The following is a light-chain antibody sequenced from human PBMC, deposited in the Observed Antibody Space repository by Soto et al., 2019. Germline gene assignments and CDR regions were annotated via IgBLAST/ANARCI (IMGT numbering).Light chain of an antibody. CDR3: SSYTSSSTVV. CDR2: DVS. V-gene: IGLV2-14*03. J-gene: IGLJ3*02. CDR1: RSHVGRYNY. Sequence: SALTQPASVSGSPGQSINISCTGTRSHVGRYNYVSWYQQHPGKAPKLMIYDVSIRPSAASDRFSGSKSGNTASLTISGLQAEDEADYYCSSYTSSSTVVFGGGTQLTVL.